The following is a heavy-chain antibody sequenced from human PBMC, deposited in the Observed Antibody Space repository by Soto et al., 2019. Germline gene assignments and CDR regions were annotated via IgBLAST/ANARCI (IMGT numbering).Heavy chain of an antibody. D-gene: IGHD2-2*02. CDR3: ARSRIVVVPAAISPWFDP. CDR2: INHSGST. V-gene: IGHV4-34*01. Sequence: QVQLQQWGAGLLKPSETLSLTCAVYGGSFSGYYWSWIRQPPGKGLEWIGEINHSGSTNYNPSLKNRVTLSVDTAKNQFSLKLSSVTAADTAVYYCARSRIVVVPAAISPWFDPWGQGTRVTVSS. J-gene: IGHJ5*02. CDR1: GGSFSGYY.